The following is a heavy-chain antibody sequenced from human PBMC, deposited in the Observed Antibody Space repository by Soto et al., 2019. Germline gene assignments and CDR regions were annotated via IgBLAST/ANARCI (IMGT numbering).Heavy chain of an antibody. CDR1: GFTFSNAW. CDR3: TSIWFGELPDDY. Sequence: PGGSLRLSCAASGFTFSNAWMNWVRQAPGKGLEWVGRIKSKTDGGTTDYAAPVKGRFTISRDDSKNTLYLQMNSLKTEDTAVYYCTSIWFGELPDDYWGQGTLVTVSS. CDR2: IKSKTDGGTT. V-gene: IGHV3-15*07. D-gene: IGHD3-10*01. J-gene: IGHJ4*02.